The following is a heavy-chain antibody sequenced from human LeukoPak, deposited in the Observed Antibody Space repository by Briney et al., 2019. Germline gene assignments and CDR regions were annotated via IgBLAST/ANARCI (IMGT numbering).Heavy chain of an antibody. J-gene: IGHJ4*02. CDR3: ARGWQLVSFDY. CDR2: IYSNGNT. Sequence: PSETLSLTCTVSGGSISTYYWSWIRQPAGKALEWIGRIYSNGNTDLNPSLKSRVAMSVDTSKNQFSLKLSSVTAADTAVYYCARGWQLVSFDYWGQGTLVTVSS. CDR1: GGSISTYY. D-gene: IGHD6-6*01. V-gene: IGHV4-4*07.